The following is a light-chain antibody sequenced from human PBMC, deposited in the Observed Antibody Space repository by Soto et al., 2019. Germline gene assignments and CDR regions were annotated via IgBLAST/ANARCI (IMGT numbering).Light chain of an antibody. J-gene: IGLJ1*01. CDR1: SSEVGGYNY. Sequence: SSPAQPGPLSGASWKANTISCTWNSSEVGGYNYVSWYQQHPGKAPKLMIYDVSNRPSGVSNRFSGSKSGNTASLTISGLQAEDEADYYCSSYTSSSTYVFGTGTKVTVL. CDR3: SSYTSSSTYV. CDR2: DVS. V-gene: IGLV2-14*01.